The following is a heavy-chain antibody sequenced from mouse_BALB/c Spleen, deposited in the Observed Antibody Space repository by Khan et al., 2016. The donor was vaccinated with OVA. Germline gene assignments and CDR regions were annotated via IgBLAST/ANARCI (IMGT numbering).Heavy chain of an antibody. CDR2: IWAGGST. D-gene: IGHD2-12*01. CDR1: GFSLTSYG. Sequence: VQLQESGPGLVAPSQSLSITCTVSGFSLTSYGVHWVRQPPGKGLEWLGVIWAGGSTNYTSALMSGLRISKDNYKSQVFLKMNRLQADDTARYYCSRDPLVEDYCDYWGQGTTLTVSS. V-gene: IGHV2-9*02. J-gene: IGHJ2*01. CDR3: SRDPLVEDYCDY.